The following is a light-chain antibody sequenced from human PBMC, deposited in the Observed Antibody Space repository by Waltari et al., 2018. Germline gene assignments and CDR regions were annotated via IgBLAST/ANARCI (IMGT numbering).Light chain of an antibody. CDR1: SSDVGSYNY. J-gene: IGLJ2*01. CDR3: SSYTPTSILV. Sequence: QSALTQPASVSGSPGQSLTLSCSVTSSDVGSYNYVSWYQQHPGTPPKLLIYDVTKRPSGVSGRFSGSKSGNTASLTISGLQPEDEADYFCSSYTPTSILVFGGGTKLTV. V-gene: IGLV2-14*03. CDR2: DVT.